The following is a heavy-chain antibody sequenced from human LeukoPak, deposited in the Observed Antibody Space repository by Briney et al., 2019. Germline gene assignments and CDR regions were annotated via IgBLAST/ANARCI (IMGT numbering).Heavy chain of an antibody. CDR2: INTNTGNP. CDR1: GCTFTSYA. V-gene: IGHV7-4-1*02. J-gene: IGHJ3*02. D-gene: IGHD3-10*01. CDR3: ARVLTRRYYYGSGSPARDAFDI. Sequence: ASVKVSCKASGCTFTSYAMNWVRQAPGQGLEWMGWINTNTGNPTYAQGFTGRFVFSLDTSVSTAYLQISSLKAEDTAVYYCARVLTRRYYYGSGSPARDAFDIWGQGAMVTVSS.